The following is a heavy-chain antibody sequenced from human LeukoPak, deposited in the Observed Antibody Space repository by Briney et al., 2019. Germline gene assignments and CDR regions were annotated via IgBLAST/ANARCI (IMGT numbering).Heavy chain of an antibody. CDR3: ARHEKVAGANWFDP. CDR2: IYYSGST. D-gene: IGHD6-19*01. V-gene: IGHV4-59*08. J-gene: IGHJ5*02. Sequence: SETPSLTCTVSGGSISSYYWSWIRQPPGKGLEWIGYIYYSGSTNYNPSLKSRVTISVDTSKNQFSLKLSSVTAADTAVYYCARHEKVAGANWFDPWGQGTLVTVSS. CDR1: GGSISSYY.